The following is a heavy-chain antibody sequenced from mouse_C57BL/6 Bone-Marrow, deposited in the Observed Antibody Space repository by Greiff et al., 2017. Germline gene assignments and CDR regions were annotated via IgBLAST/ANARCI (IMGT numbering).Heavy chain of an antibody. CDR2: IYWVDDK. CDR1: GYSLSTSGMG. Sequence: QVTLKVSGPGLLQSSQTLSLTCSFSGYSLSTSGMGVSWLRQPSGKGLEWLAHIYWVDDKRYNPSLKSRLTISKDTSRHQVFLKITSVDTADTATYYCARRTTSYFDYWGQGTTLTVSS. D-gene: IGHD1-1*01. V-gene: IGHV8-12*01. J-gene: IGHJ2*01. CDR3: ARRTTSYFDY.